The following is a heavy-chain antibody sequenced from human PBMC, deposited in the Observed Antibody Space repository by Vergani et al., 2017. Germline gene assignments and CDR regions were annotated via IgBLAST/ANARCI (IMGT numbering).Heavy chain of an antibody. CDR2: IYYSGST. J-gene: IGHJ5*02. D-gene: IGHD3-9*01. Sequence: QVQLQESGPGLVKPSQTLSLTCTVSGGSISSGDYYWSWIRQPPGKGLEWIGYIYYSGSTYYNPSLKSRVTMSVDTSKNQFSLKLSSVTAADTAVYYCARILHYDILTGYPTRKFDPWGQGTLVTVSS. CDR1: GGSISSGDYY. V-gene: IGHV4-30-4*08. CDR3: ARILHYDILTGYPTRKFDP.